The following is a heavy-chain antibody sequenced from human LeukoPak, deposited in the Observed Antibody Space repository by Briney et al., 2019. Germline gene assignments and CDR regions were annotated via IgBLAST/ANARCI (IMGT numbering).Heavy chain of an antibody. CDR3: ARQAIQYLSDPFDI. CDR1: GGSFSTISYY. D-gene: IGHD4-11*01. J-gene: IGHJ3*02. V-gene: IGHV4-39*01. Sequence: PSETLSLTCTVSGGSFSTISYYWGWIRQPPGKGLEWIGSMSYGGTPFYNPSLRSRVTISVDTSGNHFSLKLISVTAADTAVYHCARQAIQYLSDPFDIWGQGTMVTVSS. CDR2: MSYGGTP.